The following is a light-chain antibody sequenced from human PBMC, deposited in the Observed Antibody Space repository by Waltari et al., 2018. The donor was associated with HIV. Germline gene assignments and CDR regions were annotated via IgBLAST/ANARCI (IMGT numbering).Light chain of an antibody. CDR3: VLYMGSGISV. CDR1: SCPVSASYH. Sequence: QTVVTQEPSFSVSPGGTVTLTCGLSSCPVSASYHPSWYQQTPGQAPRTLIYNTTTRSSGVPDRFSGSILGDKAALTITGAQADDESDYYCVLYMGSGISVFGGGTKLTVL. J-gene: IGLJ2*01. CDR2: NTT. V-gene: IGLV8-61*01.